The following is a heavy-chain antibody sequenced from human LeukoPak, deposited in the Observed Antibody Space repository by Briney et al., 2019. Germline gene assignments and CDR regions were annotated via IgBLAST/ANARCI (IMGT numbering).Heavy chain of an antibody. CDR2: IYSGGNT. D-gene: IGHD3-9*01. Sequence: GGSLRLSCVTSGLNVKNNYMFWVRQSPVKGLEWVSIIYSGGNTFYADSVKGRFTISRDNSKNTLYLQMTSLKAEDTGVYYCVREFDYGTLPGPYWGPGTLVIVSS. J-gene: IGHJ4*02. CDR1: GLNVKNNY. V-gene: IGHV3-53*01. CDR3: VREFDYGTLPGPY.